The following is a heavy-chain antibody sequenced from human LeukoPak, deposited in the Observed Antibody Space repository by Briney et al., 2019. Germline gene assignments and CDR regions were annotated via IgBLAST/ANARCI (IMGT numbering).Heavy chain of an antibody. V-gene: IGHV3-23*01. CDR2: ISGSGGST. CDR1: GFTFSSYA. D-gene: IGHD3-10*01. J-gene: IGHJ4*02. CDR3: AKDRDLYGSGKFDY. Sequence: GGSLRLSCAASGFTFSSYAMSWVRQAPGKGLEWVSAISGSGGSTYYADSVKGRFTISRDNSKNTLYLQMNSLRAEDTAIYYCAKDRDLYGSGKFDYWGQGTLVTVSS.